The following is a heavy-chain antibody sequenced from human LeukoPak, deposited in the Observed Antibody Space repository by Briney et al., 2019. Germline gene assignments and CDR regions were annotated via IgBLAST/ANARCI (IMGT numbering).Heavy chain of an antibody. Sequence: TPSQTLSLTCTVSRGSVNSGGYYCTWIGQHPGKGLEWLGYIYYSGRTYYNPSLKSRITISLDTSKNQFSLNLTSVSAADTAFYFCARSSDYGDYDWGQGTLITVSS. V-gene: IGHV4-31*03. CDR3: ARSSDYGDYD. J-gene: IGHJ4*02. CDR2: IYYSGRT. D-gene: IGHD4-17*01. CDR1: RGSVNSGGYY.